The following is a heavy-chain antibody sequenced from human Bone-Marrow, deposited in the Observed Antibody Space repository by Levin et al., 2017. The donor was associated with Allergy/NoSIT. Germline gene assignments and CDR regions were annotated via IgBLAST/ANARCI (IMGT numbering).Heavy chain of an antibody. V-gene: IGHV4-59*08. J-gene: IGHJ5*02. CDR3: ARAAMVTTGDNWFDP. Sequence: PSETLSLTCTVSGGGISIYYWSWIRQPPGKGPEWIGYIYDNGSPTYNPSLKSRVTISIDTSKNQFFLRLNSVTAAETAVYFCARAAMVTTGDNWFDPWGQGTLVAVSS. CDR2: IYDNGSP. D-gene: IGHD4-17*01. CDR1: GGGISIYY.